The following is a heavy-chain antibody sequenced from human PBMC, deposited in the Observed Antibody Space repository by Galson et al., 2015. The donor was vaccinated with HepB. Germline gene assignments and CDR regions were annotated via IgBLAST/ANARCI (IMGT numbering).Heavy chain of an antibody. D-gene: IGHD3-9*01. J-gene: IGHJ3*02. Sequence: LRLSCAASGFTFDDYTMHWVRQAPGKGLEWVSLISWDGGSTYYADSVKGRFTISRDNSKNSLYLQMNSLRTEDTALYYCAKDIGSQRMGILTGDDAFDIWGQGTMVTVSS. V-gene: IGHV3-43*01. CDR1: GFTFDDYT. CDR2: ISWDGGST. CDR3: AKDIGSQRMGILTGDDAFDI.